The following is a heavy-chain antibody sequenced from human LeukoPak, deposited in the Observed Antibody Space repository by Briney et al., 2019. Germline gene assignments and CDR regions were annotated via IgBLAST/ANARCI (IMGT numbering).Heavy chain of an antibody. CDR1: GGTFSKYT. V-gene: IGHV1-69*13. D-gene: IGHD1-14*01. J-gene: IGHJ1*01. Sequence: GASVKVSCKASGGTFSKYTISWVRQRPGQGLEWMGGITPLFGTAKYAQKFQGRVTVTAAEAASTAYMELSSLRSEDTDLYDCASDSSDIRSLIAHWGQGTLVTVSS. CDR3: ASDSSDIRSLIAH. CDR2: ITPLFGTA.